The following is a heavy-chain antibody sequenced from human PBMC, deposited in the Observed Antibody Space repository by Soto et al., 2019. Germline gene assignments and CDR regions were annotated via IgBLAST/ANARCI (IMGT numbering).Heavy chain of an antibody. CDR2: ISGHSGDT. D-gene: IGHD3-10*01. Sequence: QVQLVQSGPGVREPGASVKVSCKSSGFTFSNYDITWVRQVPGQGLEWLGRISGHSGDTIYTLRLRDRVSMTTDTSTGTAYMELRSLRSDDTAVYFCARPRPDTYNPRAVPFDIWGQGTMVTVSS. V-gene: IGHV1-18*01. J-gene: IGHJ3*02. CDR3: ARPRPDTYNPRAVPFDI. CDR1: GFTFSNYD.